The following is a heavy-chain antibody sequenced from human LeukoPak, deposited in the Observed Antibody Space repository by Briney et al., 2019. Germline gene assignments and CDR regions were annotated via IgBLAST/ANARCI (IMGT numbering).Heavy chain of an antibody. CDR3: ARDRRGSVDTAMPDY. CDR1: GFTFSSYA. J-gene: IGHJ4*02. CDR2: ISGSGGST. Sequence: GSLRLSCAASGFTFSSYAMSWVRQAPGKGLEWVSAISGSGGSTYYADSVKGRFTISRDNSKNTLYLQMNSPRAEDTAVYYCARDRRGSVDTAMPDYWGQGTLVTVSS. D-gene: IGHD5-18*01. V-gene: IGHV3-23*01.